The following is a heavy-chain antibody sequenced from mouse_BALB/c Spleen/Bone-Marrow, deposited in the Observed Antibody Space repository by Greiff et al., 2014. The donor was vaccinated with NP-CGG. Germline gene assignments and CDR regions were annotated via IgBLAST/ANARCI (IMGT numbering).Heavy chain of an antibody. D-gene: IGHD1-1*01. CDR2: SNPSNGGS. CDR1: GYTFSNYY. Sequence: VQLEESGAELVEPGASVKLSCKASGYTFSNYYMYWVKQRPGQGLEWIGESNPSNGGSNFNEKFKSKATLTVDKSSSTAYMQLNCMTSGSSAVDYCTRRSYGYWYFDVWGAGTTVTVSS. V-gene: IGHV1S81*02. J-gene: IGHJ1*01. CDR3: TRRSYGYWYFDV.